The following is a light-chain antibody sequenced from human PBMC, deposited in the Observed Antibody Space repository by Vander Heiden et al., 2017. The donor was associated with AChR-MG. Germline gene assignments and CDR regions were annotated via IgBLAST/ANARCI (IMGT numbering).Light chain of an antibody. CDR2: GND. J-gene: IGLJ3*02. CDR3: ATWDGGLDGPV. Sequence: QSVLTQTPPVSGTPGQRVPIPCSEGYSNIRRNTVVWSQHLQDPAPKLLIYGNDLRPSGVPDRFTGSKSGTSASLIIRGLQSEDEAEYFWATWDGGLDGPVFGGGTKVTVL. CDR1: YSNIRRNT. V-gene: IGLV1-44*01.